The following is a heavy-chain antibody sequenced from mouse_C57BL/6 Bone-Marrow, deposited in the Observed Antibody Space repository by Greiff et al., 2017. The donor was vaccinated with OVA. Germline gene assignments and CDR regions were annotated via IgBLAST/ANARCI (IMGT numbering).Heavy chain of an antibody. V-gene: IGHV1-54*01. J-gene: IGHJ2*01. CDR2: INPGSGGT. CDR3: ARYDLYYFDY. CDR1: GYAFTNYL. Sequence: QVQLKESGAELVRPGTSVKVSCKASGYAFTNYLIEWVKQRPGQGLEWIGVINPGSGGTNYNEKFKGKATLTADKSSSTAYMQLSSLTSEDSAVYFCARYDLYYFDYWGQGTTLTVSS. D-gene: IGHD2-12*01.